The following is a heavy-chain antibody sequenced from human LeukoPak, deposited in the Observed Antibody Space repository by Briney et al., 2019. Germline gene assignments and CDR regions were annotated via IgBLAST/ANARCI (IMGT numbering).Heavy chain of an antibody. CDR2: ISSSGDNT. D-gene: IGHD1-1*01. CDR1: GFTFNNAW. J-gene: IGHJ4*02. Sequence: GGSLRLSCSVSGFTFNNAWVNGVRQAPGKGLEWVSAISSSGDNTYYADSVKGQFTISRDNSKNTLDLQMNSLRAEDTAMYHCAKVKALDAVASYFDYWGQGTLVTVSS. CDR3: AKVKALDAVASYFDY. V-gene: IGHV3-23*01.